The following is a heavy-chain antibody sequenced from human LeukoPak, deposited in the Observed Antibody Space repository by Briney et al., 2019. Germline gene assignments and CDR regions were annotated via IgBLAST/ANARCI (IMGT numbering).Heavy chain of an antibody. CDR2: IKSESDGGAP. CDR3: ASLSSMVRGVKGYYFDY. D-gene: IGHD3-10*01. V-gene: IGHV3-15*01. Sequence: GGSLRLSCAASTLSFSNTWMSWIRQAPGKGLEWIGRIKSESDGGAPFYTPSVEGRFTISRDNAKNSLYLQMNSLRAEDTAVYYCASLSSMVRGVKGYYFDYWGQGTLVTVSS. CDR1: TLSFSNTW. J-gene: IGHJ4*02.